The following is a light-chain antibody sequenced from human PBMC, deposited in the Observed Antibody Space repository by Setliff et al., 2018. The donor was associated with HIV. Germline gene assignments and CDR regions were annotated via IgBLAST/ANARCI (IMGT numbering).Light chain of an antibody. Sequence: QSALTQPASVSGSPGQSITISCTGPSSDVVAYKLVSWYQHHPGKAPKVIIYEVSERPSGVSSRFFGSQSGDTSSLTILGLRAEDEADYYCCSYITSNYSYVFGTGTKVTVL. V-gene: IGLV2-23*02. CDR3: CSYITSNYSYV. CDR2: EVS. J-gene: IGLJ1*01. CDR1: SSDVVAYKL.